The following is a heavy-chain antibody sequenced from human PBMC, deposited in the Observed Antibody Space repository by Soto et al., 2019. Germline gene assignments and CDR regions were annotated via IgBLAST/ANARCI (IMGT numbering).Heavy chain of an antibody. CDR1: GFTFISYW. CDR2: IKQDGSEK. D-gene: IGHD3-3*01. Sequence: EVQLVESGGGLVQPGGSRSLSCAASGFTFISYWMSWVRQAPGKGLEWVANIKQDGSEKYYVDSVKGRFTISRDNAKNSLYLQMNSLRAEDTAVYYCARDRTEYDFWSGYYTGEADYWGQGTLVTVSS. CDR3: ARDRTEYDFWSGYYTGEADY. J-gene: IGHJ4*02. V-gene: IGHV3-7*01.